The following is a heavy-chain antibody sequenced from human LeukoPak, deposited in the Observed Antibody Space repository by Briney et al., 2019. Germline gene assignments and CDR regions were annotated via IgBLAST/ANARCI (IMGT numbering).Heavy chain of an antibody. V-gene: IGHV4-59*01. J-gene: IGHJ5*02. CDR3: ARQRGLHGYGDFGGRDWFDP. CDR2: IYYSGST. Sequence: SETLSLTCTVSGGSISSYYWSWIRQPPGKGLEWIGYIYYSGSTNYNPSLKSRVTISVDTSKNQFSLKLSSVTAADTAVYYCARQRGLHGYGDFGGRDWFDPWGQGTLVTVSS. CDR1: GGSISSYY. D-gene: IGHD4-17*01.